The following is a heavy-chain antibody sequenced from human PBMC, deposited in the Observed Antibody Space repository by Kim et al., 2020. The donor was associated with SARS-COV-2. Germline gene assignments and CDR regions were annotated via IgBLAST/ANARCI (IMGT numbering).Heavy chain of an antibody. J-gene: IGHJ5*02. CDR1: GFTFSSYA. CDR2: ISGSGGST. CDR3: AKDQRGAVAENWFDP. V-gene: IGHV3-23*01. Sequence: GGSLRLSCAASGFTFSSYAMSWVRQAPGKGLEWVSAISGSGGSTYYADSVKGRFTISRDNSKNTLYLQMNSLRAEDTAVYYCAKDQRGAVAENWFDPWGQGTLVTVSS. D-gene: IGHD6-19*01.